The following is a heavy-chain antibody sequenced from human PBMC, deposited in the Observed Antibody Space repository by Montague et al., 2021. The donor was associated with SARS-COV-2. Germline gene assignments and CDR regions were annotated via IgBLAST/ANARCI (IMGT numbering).Heavy chain of an antibody. V-gene: IGHV4-4*07. CDR1: GGSISNYY. Sequence: SETLSLTCTVSGGSISNYYWSWIRQPAGKGLEWIGRIYSSGGTNYNPSLKSRISMSVDTSKNQFSLKLSSVTAADTAIYYCARDYSHCSGGSCVFDYWGQGTLGTVSS. CDR2: IYSSGGT. J-gene: IGHJ4*02. D-gene: IGHD2-15*01. CDR3: ARDYSHCSGGSCVFDY.